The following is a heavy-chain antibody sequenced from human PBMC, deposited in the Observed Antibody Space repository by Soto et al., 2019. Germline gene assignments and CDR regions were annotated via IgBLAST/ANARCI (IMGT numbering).Heavy chain of an antibody. CDR1: GGSISSSSYY. CDR2: IYYSGST. Sequence: SETLSLTCTVSGGSISSSSYYWGWIRQPPGKGLEWIGSIYYSGSTYYNPSLKSRVTISVDTSKNQFSLKLSSVTAADTAVYYCARRSLRFLERTDYWGQGTLVTVSS. D-gene: IGHD3-3*01. CDR3: ARRSLRFLERTDY. J-gene: IGHJ4*02. V-gene: IGHV4-39*01.